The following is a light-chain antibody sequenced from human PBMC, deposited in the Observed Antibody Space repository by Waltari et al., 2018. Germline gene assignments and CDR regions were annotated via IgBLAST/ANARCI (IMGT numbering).Light chain of an antibody. J-gene: IGKJ1*01. CDR3: QQYNDWPRT. CDR2: GAS. CDR1: QRVSSN. Sequence: EIVMTQSPATLSVSPGERATPPSRASQRVSSNLAWYQQKPGQSPRLLIYGASTRATGIAARFSGSGSGTEFTLTISSLQSEDFALYYCQQYNDWPRTFGQGTKVEI. V-gene: IGKV3-15*01.